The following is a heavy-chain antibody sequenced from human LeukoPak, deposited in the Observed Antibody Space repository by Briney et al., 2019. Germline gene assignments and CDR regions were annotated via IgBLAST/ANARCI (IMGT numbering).Heavy chain of an antibody. V-gene: IGHV4-59*01. D-gene: IGHD3-9*01. CDR3: ARGGVGYYDILTGYYPIPYFDY. J-gene: IGHJ4*02. CDR1: GGSISSYY. Sequence: PSETLSLTCTVSGGSISSYYWSWIRQPPGKGLEWIGYIYYSGSTNYNPSLKSRVTISVDTSKNQFSLKLSSVTAADTAVYYGARGGVGYYDILTGYYPIPYFDYWGQGTLVTVSS. CDR2: IYYSGST.